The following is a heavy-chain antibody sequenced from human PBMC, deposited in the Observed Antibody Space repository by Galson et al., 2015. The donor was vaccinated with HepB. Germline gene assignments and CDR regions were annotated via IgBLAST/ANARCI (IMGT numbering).Heavy chain of an antibody. V-gene: IGHV3-11*01. J-gene: IGHJ4*02. CDR3: ARGGPQIFGVVIAPFDY. Sequence: SLRLSCAASGFTFSDYYMSWIRQAPGKGLEWVSYISSSGSTIYYADSVKGRFTISRDYAKNSLYLQMYSLRAEDTAVYYCARGGPQIFGVVIAPFDYWGQGTLVTVSS. CDR2: ISSSGSTI. D-gene: IGHD3-3*01. CDR1: GFTFSDYY.